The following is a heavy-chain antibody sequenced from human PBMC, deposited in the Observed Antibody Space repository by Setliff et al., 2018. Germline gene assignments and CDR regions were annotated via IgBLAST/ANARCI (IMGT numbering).Heavy chain of an antibody. V-gene: IGHV3-48*03. Sequence: GGSLRLSCAASGFIFSGYEMNWVRQAPGKGLEWVSYISTTGSTENYADSVKGRFTVSRDNAENALYLQMNRLRAEDTAVYYCARIKPFAMDVWGQGTTVTVS. J-gene: IGHJ6*02. CDR1: GFIFSGYE. CDR3: ARIKPFAMDV. CDR2: ISTTGSTE.